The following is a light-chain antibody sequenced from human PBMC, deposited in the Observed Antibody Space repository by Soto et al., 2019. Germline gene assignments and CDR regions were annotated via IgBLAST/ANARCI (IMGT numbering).Light chain of an antibody. CDR2: DAS. CDR3: QQSYRTPRT. J-gene: IGKJ1*01. Sequence: DIRMTQSTSTLSAAVGDRVTITCRASQSIAIWLAWYHQKPGKAPKALIYDASSLEKGVPSRFSGSGSGTDFTLTISSLQPEDFATYYCQQSYRTPRTFGQGTKVDIK. V-gene: IGKV1-5*01. CDR1: QSIAIW.